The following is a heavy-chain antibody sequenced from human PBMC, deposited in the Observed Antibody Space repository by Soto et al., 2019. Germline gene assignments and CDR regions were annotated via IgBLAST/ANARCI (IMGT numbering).Heavy chain of an antibody. CDR2: ISAYNGNT. J-gene: IGHJ6*02. CDR1: GYTFTSYG. V-gene: IGHV1-18*01. D-gene: IGHD5-18*01. CDR3: ARPSRGYSYGYASYYYGMDV. Sequence: QVPLVQSGAEVKKPGASVKVSCKASGYTFTSYGISWVRQAPGQGLEWMGWISAYNGNTNYAQKLQGRVTMTTDTSTSTAYMELRSLRSDDTAVYYCARPSRGYSYGYASYYYGMDVWGQGTTVTVSS.